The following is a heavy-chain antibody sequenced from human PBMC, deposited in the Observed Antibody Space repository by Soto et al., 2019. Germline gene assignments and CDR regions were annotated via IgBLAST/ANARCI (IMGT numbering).Heavy chain of an antibody. V-gene: IGHV1-18*01. CDR2: ISAYNGNT. CDR3: ASIGSGWYFEGDY. CDR1: GNIFPGSG. Sequence: ASVKVSCKASGNIFPGSGISWVRQAPGQGLEWMGWISAYNGNTNYARRFQGRVTMSTDTSTSTVYMELRSLKSDDAAVYYCASIGSGWYFEGDYWGQ. J-gene: IGHJ4*02. D-gene: IGHD6-19*01.